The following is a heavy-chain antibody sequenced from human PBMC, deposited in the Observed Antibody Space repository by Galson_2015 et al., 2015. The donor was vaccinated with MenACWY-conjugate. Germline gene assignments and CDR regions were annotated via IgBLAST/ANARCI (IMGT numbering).Heavy chain of an antibody. CDR3: ARGDHSSSPEGYFQH. CDR2: IRYDGANE. D-gene: IGHD6-6*01. V-gene: IGHV3-30*02. Sequence: SLRLSCAASGFTFSSYGMHWVSQAPGKGLERVAFIRYDGANENYKESATRRFSISRDNSKWKLYLQMNSLTSGDTALYFCARGDHSSSPEGYFQHWGQGTVVIVSS. J-gene: IGHJ1*01. CDR1: GFTFSSYG.